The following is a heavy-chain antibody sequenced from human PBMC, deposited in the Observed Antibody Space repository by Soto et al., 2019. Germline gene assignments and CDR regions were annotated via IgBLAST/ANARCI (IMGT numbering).Heavy chain of an antibody. J-gene: IGHJ6*02. CDR1: GYTFTSYA. CDR2: INAGNGNT. CDR3: ARGMRPPYYYYGMDV. V-gene: IGHV1-3*01. Sequence: ASVKVSCKASGYTFTSYAMHWVRQAPGRRLEWMGWINAGNGNTKYSQKFQGRVTITRDTSASTAYMELSSLRSEDTAVYYCARGMRPPYYYYGMDVWGQGTTVTVSS.